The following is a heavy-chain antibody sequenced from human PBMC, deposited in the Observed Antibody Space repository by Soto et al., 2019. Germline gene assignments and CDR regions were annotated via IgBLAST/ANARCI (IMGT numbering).Heavy chain of an antibody. J-gene: IGHJ4*02. CDR1: GFTFSLYS. V-gene: IGHV3-21*01. Sequence: GGSLRLSCAASGFTFSLYSMIWVRQAPGKGLEWVSSISSSSSYIYSADSLKGRFTISRDNAKNSLYLQMNSLRVEDTAIYYCVRARATDSRPDYWGQGXLVTVSS. CDR2: ISSSSSYI. D-gene: IGHD3-22*01. CDR3: VRARATDSRPDY.